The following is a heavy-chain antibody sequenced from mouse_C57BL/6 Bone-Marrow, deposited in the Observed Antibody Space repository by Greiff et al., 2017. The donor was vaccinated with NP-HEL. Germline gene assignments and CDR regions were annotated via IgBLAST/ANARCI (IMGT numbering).Heavy chain of an antibody. CDR3: ASHYYGSSYTDY. V-gene: IGHV1-47*01. J-gene: IGHJ2*01. CDR2: FHPYNDDT. CDR1: GYTFTTYP. Sequence: QVQLQQSGAELVKPGASVKMSCKASGYTFTTYPIEWMKQNHGKSLEWIGNFHPYNDDTKYNEKFKGKATLTVEKSYSTVYLELSRLTSDDSAVYYCASHYYGSSYTDYWGQGTTLTVSS. D-gene: IGHD1-1*01.